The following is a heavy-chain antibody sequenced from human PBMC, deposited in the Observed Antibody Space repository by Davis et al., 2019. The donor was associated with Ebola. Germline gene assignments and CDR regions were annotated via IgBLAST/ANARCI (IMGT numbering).Heavy chain of an antibody. CDR2: ISSSSSYI. CDR3: ARERSSGYDRAYYGMDV. CDR1: RFTFSSYS. Sequence: GESLKISCAASRFTFSSYSMNWVRQAPGKGLEWVSSISSSSSYIYYADSVQGRFTISRDNAKNSLYLQMNSLRAEDTAVYFCARERSSGYDRAYYGMDVWGQGTTVTVSS. J-gene: IGHJ6*02. V-gene: IGHV3-21*01. D-gene: IGHD3-22*01.